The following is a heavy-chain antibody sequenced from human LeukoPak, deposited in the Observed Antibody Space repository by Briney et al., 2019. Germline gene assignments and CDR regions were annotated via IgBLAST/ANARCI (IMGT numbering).Heavy chain of an antibody. D-gene: IGHD3-3*01. J-gene: IGHJ5*02. CDR3: ARGGFWSGYSSDP. CDR1: GASVSGSAYY. Sequence: KSSETLSLTCTVSGASVSGSAYYWGWIRQPPGKGLEWIGNIYYSGSTYYNPSLKSRVTISVDTSKNQFSLKLSSVTAADTAVYYCARGGFWSGYSSDPWGQGTLVTVSS. V-gene: IGHV4-39*07. CDR2: IYYSGST.